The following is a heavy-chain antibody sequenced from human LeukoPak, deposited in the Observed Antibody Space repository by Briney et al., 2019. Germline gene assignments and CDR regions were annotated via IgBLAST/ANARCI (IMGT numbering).Heavy chain of an antibody. D-gene: IGHD2-2*02. V-gene: IGHV3-11*01. J-gene: IGHJ1*01. CDR3: AKDQGYCSSISCYRYFQH. Sequence: GGSLRLSCAASGFTFSDYYMSWIRQAPGKGLEWVSYISSSGSFIYYADSVKGRFTISRDNSKNTLYLQMNSLRAEDTAVYYCAKDQGYCSSISCYRYFQHWGQGTLVTVSS. CDR2: ISSSGSFI. CDR1: GFTFSDYY.